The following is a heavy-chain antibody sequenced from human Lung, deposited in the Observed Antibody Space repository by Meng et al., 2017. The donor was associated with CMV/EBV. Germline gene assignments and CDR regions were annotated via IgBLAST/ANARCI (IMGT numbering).Heavy chain of an antibody. D-gene: IGHD3-3*01. CDR3: ARQDYDFWCGMAV. Sequence: GGSLRLXCAASGFTFSSYSMNWVRQAPGKGLEWVSSISSSSSYIYYADSVKGRFTISRDNAKNSLYLQMNSLRAEDTAVYYCARQDYDFWCGMAVWGQGTTVTVSS. V-gene: IGHV3-21*01. J-gene: IGHJ6*02. CDR1: GFTFSSYS. CDR2: ISSSSSYI.